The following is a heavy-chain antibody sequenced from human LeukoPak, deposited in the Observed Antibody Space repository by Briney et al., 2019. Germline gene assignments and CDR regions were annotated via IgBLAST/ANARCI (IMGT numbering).Heavy chain of an antibody. CDR2: IIPIFGTA. Sequence: SVKVSCKASGGTFSSYAISWVRQAPGQGLEWMGGIIPIFGTANYAQKFQGRITITADESTSTAYMELSSLRSEDTAVYYCARDRYSSSGYNWFDPWGQGTLVTVSS. D-gene: IGHD6-13*01. CDR3: ARDRYSSSGYNWFDP. J-gene: IGHJ5*02. CDR1: GGTFSSYA. V-gene: IGHV1-69*01.